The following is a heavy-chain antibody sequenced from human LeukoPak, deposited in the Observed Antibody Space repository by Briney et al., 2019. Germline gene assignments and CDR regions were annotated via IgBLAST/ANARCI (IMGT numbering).Heavy chain of an antibody. CDR1: GGSISSYY. CDR2: IYYSGST. J-gene: IGHJ3*02. Sequence: SETLSLTCTVSGGSISSYYWSWIRQPPGKGLEWIGYIYYSGSTNYNPSLKSRVTISVDTSKNQFSLKLSSVTAADTAVYYCARDLKKMELDIWGQGTMVTVSS. V-gene: IGHV4-59*01. D-gene: IGHD3-10*01. CDR3: ARDLKKMELDI.